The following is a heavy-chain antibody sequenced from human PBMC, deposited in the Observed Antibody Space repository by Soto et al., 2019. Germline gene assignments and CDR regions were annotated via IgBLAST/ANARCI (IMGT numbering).Heavy chain of an antibody. CDR3: ARDIVLVPAAHYYYYYGMDV. J-gene: IGHJ6*02. CDR1: GGSISSINNHFSNHY. CDR2: ISNIGFT. D-gene: IGHD2-2*01. Sequence: SETLSLTCTVSGGSISSINNHFSNHYCSWIRLSPGKGLEWIGYISNIGFTRYNPSLKSRVSISVDTSKNQFSLKLTSVTAADTAVYYCARDIVLVPAAHYYYYYGMDVWGQGTTVTVSS. V-gene: IGHV4-59*08.